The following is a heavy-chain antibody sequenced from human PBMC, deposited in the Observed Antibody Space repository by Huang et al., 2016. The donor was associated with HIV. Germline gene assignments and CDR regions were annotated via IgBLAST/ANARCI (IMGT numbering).Heavy chain of an antibody. Sequence: EVQLLESGGGLVPPGGSLRFSCAASGFGFTNFAMSWVRQAPGKGLEWVSTIRDSGACTNYADSVGGRFTISRKNSKNMLYLQMTSLRAEDTAVYYCAKDIGTYYFDYWGQGTLVTVSS. CDR2: IRDSGACT. CDR1: GFGFTNFA. CDR3: AKDIGTYYFDY. J-gene: IGHJ4*02. V-gene: IGHV3-23*01. D-gene: IGHD1-26*01.